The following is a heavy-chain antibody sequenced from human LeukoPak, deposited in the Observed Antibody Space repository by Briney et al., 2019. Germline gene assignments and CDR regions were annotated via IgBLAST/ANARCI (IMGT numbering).Heavy chain of an antibody. V-gene: IGHV4-59*01. D-gene: IGHD3-3*01. CDR3: ARGAIFGVVTNAFDI. Sequence: SETLSLTCTVSGGSISSYYWSWIRQPPGKGLEWIGYIYYSGSTNYNPSLKSRVTISVDTSKNQFSLKLSSVTAADTAVYYCARGAIFGVVTNAFDIWGQGTMVIVSS. CDR2: IYYSGST. J-gene: IGHJ3*02. CDR1: GGSISSYY.